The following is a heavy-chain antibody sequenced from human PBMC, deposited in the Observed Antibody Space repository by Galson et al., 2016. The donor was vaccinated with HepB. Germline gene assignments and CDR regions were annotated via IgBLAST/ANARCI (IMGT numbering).Heavy chain of an antibody. D-gene: IGHD3-16*01. CDR2: MLSDADNK. Sequence: SLRLSCAASGFIFSNFGFHWVRQAPGKGLEWVAVMLSDADNKYYAESVKGRFTISRDNSKNTRYLQMNSLRAEDTAVYYCARDLFLGGPVRDPWGQGTLVIVSS. V-gene: IGHV3-33*01. CDR3: ARDLFLGGPVRDP. CDR1: GFIFSNFG. J-gene: IGHJ5*02.